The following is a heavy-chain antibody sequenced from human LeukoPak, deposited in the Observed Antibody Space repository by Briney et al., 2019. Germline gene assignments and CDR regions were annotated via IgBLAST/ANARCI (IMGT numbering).Heavy chain of an antibody. J-gene: IGHJ3*02. CDR1: GFTFSDYS. Sequence: GGSLRLSCAASGFTFSDYSMNWVRQAPGKGLEWVSYISSTSGTIYYADSMKGRFTISRDNAKNSLYLQMNGLRAEDTAVYYCARELVVPAAISSYDAFDIWGQGTMVTVSS. V-gene: IGHV3-48*04. CDR2: ISSTSGTI. CDR3: ARELVVPAAISSYDAFDI. D-gene: IGHD2-2*01.